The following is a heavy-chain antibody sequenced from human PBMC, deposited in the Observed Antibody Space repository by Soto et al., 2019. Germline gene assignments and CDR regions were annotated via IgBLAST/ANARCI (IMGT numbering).Heavy chain of an antibody. D-gene: IGHD2-2*01. CDR2: ISSSSRIT. CDR3: ERDQDIVVAPGAYGMDV. Sequence: GGSLRLSCAAAGFIFRSYSLNWVRQVPGEGLEWLSYISSSSRITYYADSVKGRFTVSRDDAKNSLYLQMNSLRDEDTAVYYCERDQDIVVAPGAYGMDVWGQGTTVTVSS. V-gene: IGHV3-48*02. J-gene: IGHJ6*02. CDR1: GFIFRSYS.